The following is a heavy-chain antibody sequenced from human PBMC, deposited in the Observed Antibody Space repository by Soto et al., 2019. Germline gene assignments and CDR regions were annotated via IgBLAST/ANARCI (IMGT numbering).Heavy chain of an antibody. CDR3: ARDRATMVRGVIPRWFDP. CDR2: INHSGST. V-gene: IGHV4-34*01. Sequence: SETLSLTCAVCGGSFIGYYWSWILQPPGKGLEWIGEINHSGSTNYNPSLKSRVTISVDTSKNQFSLKLSSVTAADTAVYYCARDRATMVRGVIPRWFDPWGQGTLVT. CDR1: GGSFIGYY. D-gene: IGHD3-10*01. J-gene: IGHJ5*02.